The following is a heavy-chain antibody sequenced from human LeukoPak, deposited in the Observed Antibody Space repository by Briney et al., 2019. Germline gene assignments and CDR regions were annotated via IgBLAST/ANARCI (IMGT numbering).Heavy chain of an antibody. V-gene: IGHV3-23*01. Sequence: GGSLRLSCAASGFTFSSYAMSWVRQAPGKGLEWVSGISGSGGSTYYADSVKGRFTVSRDNSKNTLYLQMNSLRAEDTAVYYCAKDFSILGAVAGFDYWGQGTLVTVSS. D-gene: IGHD6-19*01. CDR1: GFTFSSYA. CDR3: AKDFSILGAVAGFDY. CDR2: ISGSGGST. J-gene: IGHJ4*02.